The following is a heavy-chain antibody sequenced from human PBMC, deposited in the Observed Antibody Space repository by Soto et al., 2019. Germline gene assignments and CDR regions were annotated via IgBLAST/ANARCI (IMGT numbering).Heavy chain of an antibody. CDR3: ARVTMVRGVITKFDD. J-gene: IGHJ4*02. CDR1: GYTFTSYA. CDR2: INAGNGNT. V-gene: IGHV1-3*01. Sequence: ASVKVSCKASGYTFTSYAMHWVRQAPGQRLEWMGWINAGNGNTKYSQKFQGRVTITRDTSASTAYMELSSLRSEDTAVYYCARVTMVRGVITKFDDWGQGTRVTVSS. D-gene: IGHD3-10*01.